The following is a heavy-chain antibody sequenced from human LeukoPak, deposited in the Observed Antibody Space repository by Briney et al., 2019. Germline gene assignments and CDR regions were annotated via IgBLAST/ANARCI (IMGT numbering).Heavy chain of an antibody. CDR3: ALSGYSYGYYFDY. Sequence: ASVKVSCKGSGYTFTSYYMHWVRQAPGQGLEWMGIINPSGGSTSYAQKFQGRVTMTRDMSTSTVYMELSSLRSEDTAVYYCALSGYSYGYYFDYWGQGTLFTVSS. D-gene: IGHD5-18*01. V-gene: IGHV1-46*01. CDR2: INPSGGST. J-gene: IGHJ4*02. CDR1: GYTFTSYY.